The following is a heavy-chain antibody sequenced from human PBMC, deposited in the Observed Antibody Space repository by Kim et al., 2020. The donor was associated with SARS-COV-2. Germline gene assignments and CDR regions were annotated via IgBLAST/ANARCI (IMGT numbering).Heavy chain of an antibody. V-gene: IGHV4-31*03. Sequence: SETLSLTCTVSGGSISSGGYYWSWIRQHPGKGLEWIGYIYYSGSTYYNPSLKSRVTISVDTSKNQFSLKLSSVTAADTAVYYCARDGFKAYYDFWSGWDAFDIWGQGTMVTVSS. CDR1: GGSISSGGYY. D-gene: IGHD3-3*01. J-gene: IGHJ3*02. CDR2: IYYSGST. CDR3: ARDGFKAYYDFWSGWDAFDI.